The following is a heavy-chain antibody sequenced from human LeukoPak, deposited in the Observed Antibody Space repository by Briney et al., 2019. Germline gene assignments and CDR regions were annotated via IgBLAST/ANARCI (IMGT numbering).Heavy chain of an antibody. V-gene: IGHV4-59*08. CDR2: IYYSGST. CDR1: GGSISSYH. D-gene: IGHD3-22*01. Sequence: SEALSLACTVSGGSISSYHWSWIRQPPGKGLEWIGYIYYSGSTNYNPSLKSRVTISVDTSKNQFSLKLSSVTAADTAVYYCARGAYDSSGTHELSYWGQGTLVTVSS. J-gene: IGHJ4*02. CDR3: ARGAYDSSGTHELSY.